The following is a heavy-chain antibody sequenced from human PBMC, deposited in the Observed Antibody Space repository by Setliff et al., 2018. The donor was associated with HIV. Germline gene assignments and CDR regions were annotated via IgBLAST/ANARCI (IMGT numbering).Heavy chain of an antibody. Sequence: SQTLSLTCAISGDGVSSKSAAWNWLRQSPSRGLEWLGRTYYRSKWNSDYAPSVKSRVTINPDTSKNKFSLQLNSVTPEDTAVYYCARGGDWDDNYYMDVWGKGTTVTVSS. D-gene: IGHD1-1*01. CDR2: TYYRSKWNS. CDR1: GDGVSSKSAA. V-gene: IGHV6-1*01. CDR3: ARGGDWDDNYYMDV. J-gene: IGHJ6*03.